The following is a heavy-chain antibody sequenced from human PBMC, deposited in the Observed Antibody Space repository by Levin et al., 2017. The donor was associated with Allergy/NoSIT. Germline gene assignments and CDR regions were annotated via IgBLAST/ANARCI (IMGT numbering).Heavy chain of an antibody. CDR3: AKVDSSGWQSAFVDY. V-gene: IGHV3-23*01. CDR2: ISGSGGST. Sequence: GGSLRLSCAASGFTFSSYVMSWVRQAPGKGLEWVSAISGSGGSTYYADSVKGRFIISRDNSKNTLYLQMNSLRAEDTALYYCAKVDSSGWQSAFVDYWGQGTLVTVSS. D-gene: IGHD6-19*01. J-gene: IGHJ4*02. CDR1: GFTFSSYV.